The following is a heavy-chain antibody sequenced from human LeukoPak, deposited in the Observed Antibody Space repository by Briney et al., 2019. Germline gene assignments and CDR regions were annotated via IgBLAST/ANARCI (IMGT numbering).Heavy chain of an antibody. CDR3: ARDRDGDSSGCFGY. J-gene: IGHJ4*02. CDR1: GGSISGGDYY. D-gene: IGHD3-22*01. V-gene: IGHV4-30-4*01. Sequence: PSETLFLTCTVSGGSISGGDYYWSWIRQPPGKGLEWIGYIYYSGSTYYNPSLKSRVTISVDTSKNQFSLKLSSVTAADTAVYYCARDRDGDSSGCFGYWGQGTLVTVSS. CDR2: IYYSGST.